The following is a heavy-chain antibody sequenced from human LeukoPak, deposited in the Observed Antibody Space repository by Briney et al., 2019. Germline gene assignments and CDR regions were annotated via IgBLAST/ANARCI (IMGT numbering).Heavy chain of an antibody. CDR3: ARPYNWNDEDAFDI. Sequence: GGSLRLSCAASGFTFSSYSMNWVRQAPGKGLEWVSSISSSSSYIYYADSVKGRFTISRDNAKNSLYLQTNSLRAEDTAVYYCARPYNWNDEDAFDIWGQGTMVTVSS. CDR2: ISSSSSYI. D-gene: IGHD1-20*01. V-gene: IGHV3-21*01. J-gene: IGHJ3*02. CDR1: GFTFSSYS.